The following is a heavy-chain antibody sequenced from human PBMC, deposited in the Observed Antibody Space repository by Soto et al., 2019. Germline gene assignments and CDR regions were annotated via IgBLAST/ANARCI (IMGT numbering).Heavy chain of an antibody. CDR2: ISTYSGDP. D-gene: IGHD3-16*02. V-gene: IGHV1-18*04. Sequence: QVQLVQSGAEVKKPGASVKVACKTSGYSFTSNAITWVRQAPGQGVEWMGWISTYSGDPNYAQKLQGRVTMTTDTSTNTAYMELRILRSDDTAVYYCARGWGSYQDPSGGAGFDPWGQGTLVTVSS. CDR1: GYSFTSNA. CDR3: ARGWGSYQDPSGGAGFDP. J-gene: IGHJ5*02.